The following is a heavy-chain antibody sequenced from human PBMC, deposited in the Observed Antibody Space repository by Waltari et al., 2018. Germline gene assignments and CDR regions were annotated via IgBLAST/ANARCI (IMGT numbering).Heavy chain of an antibody. CDR3: ARDPFTKDYFGSLAFDL. J-gene: IGHJ3*01. Sequence: QGQLGESGGGVVQPGRSLSLSCGAAGFTFRNDGMPWVRQAPGKGLEWVAVISKDGDFDYFADSLKGRFTISRDNSKNTLFLEMNNLRREDTAMYFCARDPFTKDYFGSLAFDLWGPGTMVTVSS. V-gene: IGHV3-30*03. D-gene: IGHD3-10*01. CDR1: GFTFRNDG. CDR2: ISKDGDFD.